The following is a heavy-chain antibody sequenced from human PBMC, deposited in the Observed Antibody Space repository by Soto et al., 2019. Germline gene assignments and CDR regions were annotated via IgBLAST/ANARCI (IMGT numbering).Heavy chain of an antibody. CDR1: GYTFTSYG. CDR3: ARVVDYDFWSGYFLRYFDY. Sequence: QVQLVQSGAEVKKPGASVKVSCKASGYTFTSYGISWVRQAPGQGLEWMGWISAYNGNTNYAQKLQGRVTMTTDTSTSTAYMDLRSLRSDDTAVYYCARVVDYDFWSGYFLRYFDYWGQGTLVTVSS. CDR2: ISAYNGNT. J-gene: IGHJ4*02. D-gene: IGHD3-3*01. V-gene: IGHV1-18*01.